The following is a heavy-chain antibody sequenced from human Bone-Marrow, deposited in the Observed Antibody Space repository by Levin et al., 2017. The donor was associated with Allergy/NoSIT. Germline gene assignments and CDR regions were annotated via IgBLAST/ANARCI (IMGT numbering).Heavy chain of an antibody. V-gene: IGHV3-74*01. CDR1: GFTFSSYW. CDR3: ARLGPNYYGSAYFDY. CDR2: INSDGSST. Sequence: LSLTCAASGFTFSSYWMHWVRQAPGKGLVWVSRINSDGSSTSYADSVKGRFTISRDNAKNTLYLQMNSLRAEDTAVYYCARLGPNYYGSAYFDYWGQGTLVTVSS. J-gene: IGHJ4*02. D-gene: IGHD3-10*01.